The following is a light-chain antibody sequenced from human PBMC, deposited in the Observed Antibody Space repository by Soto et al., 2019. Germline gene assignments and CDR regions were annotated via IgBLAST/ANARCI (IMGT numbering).Light chain of an antibody. CDR3: QQYCSSPPYT. V-gene: IGKV3-20*01. CDR2: GAS. CDR1: QSVSSSY. Sequence: EIVLTQSPGTLSLSPGERATLSCRASQSVSSSYLAWYQQKPGQAPRLLIYGASRRATGIPDRFSGSGSGTDFTLTISRLEPVDFAVYYCQQYCSSPPYTVGEGTKLEIK. J-gene: IGKJ2*01.